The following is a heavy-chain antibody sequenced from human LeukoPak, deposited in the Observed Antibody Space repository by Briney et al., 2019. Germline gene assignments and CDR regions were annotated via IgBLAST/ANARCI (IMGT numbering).Heavy chain of an antibody. CDR3: ARDGDSYGYGIDY. D-gene: IGHD5-18*01. CDR2: IYSGGST. J-gene: IGHJ4*02. CDR1: GFTVSSNY. Sequence: GGSLRLSCAASGFTVSSNYMSWVRQAPGKGLEWVSVIYSGGSTYYADSVKGRFTISRDNAKNSLYLQMNSLRGEDTAIYYCARDGDSYGYGIDYWGQGTLVTVSP. V-gene: IGHV3-66*01.